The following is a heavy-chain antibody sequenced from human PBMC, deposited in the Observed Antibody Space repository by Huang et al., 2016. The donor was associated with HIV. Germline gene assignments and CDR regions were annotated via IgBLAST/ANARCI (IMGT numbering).Heavy chain of an antibody. CDR3: AKDIKAGSRGWYTWAFDI. CDR1: GFTFDDYA. J-gene: IGHJ3*02. D-gene: IGHD6-19*01. CDR2: ISWNSCRI. V-gene: IGHV3-9*01. Sequence: EVQLVESGGGLVQPGRSLRLSCAASGFTFDDYAMHWVREGPGKVLEWVSGISWNSCRIGYADSVKGRFTISRDNAKNSLHLQMNSLRAEDTALYYCAKDIKAGSRGWYTWAFDIWGQGTMVTVSS.